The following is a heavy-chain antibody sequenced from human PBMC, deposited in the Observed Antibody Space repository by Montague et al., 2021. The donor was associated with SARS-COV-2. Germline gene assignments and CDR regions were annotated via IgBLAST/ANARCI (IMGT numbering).Heavy chain of an antibody. CDR1: GFTFSSHA. CDR3: ARGGGYLDAFDI. Sequence: SLRLSCAASGFTFSSHAMHWVRQAPGKGLEWVAVISYDGFNKYYADSVKGRFTISRDNSKNTLSLQMNSLRTEDTAVYYCARGGGYLDAFDIWGQGTMVTVSS. D-gene: IGHD5-18*01. V-gene: IGHV3-30*04. J-gene: IGHJ3*02. CDR2: ISYDGFNK.